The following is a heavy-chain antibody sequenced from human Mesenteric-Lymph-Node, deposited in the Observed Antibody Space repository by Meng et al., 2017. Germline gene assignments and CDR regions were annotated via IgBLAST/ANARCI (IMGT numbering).Heavy chain of an antibody. V-gene: IGHV3-53*01. Sequence: GESLKISCAASGFTLTNYWMSWVRQAPGKGLEWVSVIYSGGSTYYADSVKGRFTISRDNSKNTLYLQMNSLRAEDTAVYYCARNGYTSGWYRNWGQGTLVTVSS. D-gene: IGHD6-19*01. J-gene: IGHJ4*02. CDR3: ARNGYTSGWYRN. CDR1: GFTLTNYW. CDR2: IYSGGST.